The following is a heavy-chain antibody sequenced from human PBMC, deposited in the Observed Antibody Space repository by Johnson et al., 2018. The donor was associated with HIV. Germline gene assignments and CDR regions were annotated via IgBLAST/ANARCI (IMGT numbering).Heavy chain of an antibody. V-gene: IGHV3-7*01. D-gene: IGHD6-19*01. Sequence: VQLVESGGGLVQPGGSLRLSCAASGFTFSSYWMSWVRQAPGKGLEWVANIKQDGSEKYYVDSVKGRFTISRDNSKNTLYLQMNILRPEDTAVYYCARIPHVYSSGWLHAFDIWGQGTMVTVSS. CDR2: IKQDGSEK. J-gene: IGHJ3*02. CDR3: ARIPHVYSSGWLHAFDI. CDR1: GFTFSSYW.